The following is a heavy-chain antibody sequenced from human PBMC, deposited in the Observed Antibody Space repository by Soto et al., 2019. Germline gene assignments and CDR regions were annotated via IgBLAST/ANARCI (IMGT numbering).Heavy chain of an antibody. V-gene: IGHV3-23*01. CDR3: ATATYCSSTSCYAVGGSYYYYGMDV. Sequence: PGGSLRLSCAASGFTFSSYAMSWVRQAPGKGLEWVSAISGSGGSTYYADSVKGRFTISRDNSKNTLYLQMNSLRAEDTAVYYCATATYCSSTSCYAVGGSYYYYGMDVWGQGTTVTVS. J-gene: IGHJ6*02. CDR2: ISGSGGST. D-gene: IGHD2-2*01. CDR1: GFTFSSYA.